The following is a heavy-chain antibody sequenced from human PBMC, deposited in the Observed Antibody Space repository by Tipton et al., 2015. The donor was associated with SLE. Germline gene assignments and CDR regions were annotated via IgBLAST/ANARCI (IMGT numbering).Heavy chain of an antibody. CDR3: ARVTNWNYET. V-gene: IGHV4-59*08. CDR1: GGSISSYY. Sequence: TLSLTCTVSGGSISSYYWSWIRQPPGKGLEWIAYISYSGDTKYNPSLKSRVTISVDTSKNQFSLNLSSVTAADTAVYYCARVTNWNYETWGQGTLVTVSS. J-gene: IGHJ5*02. D-gene: IGHD1-7*01. CDR2: ISYSGDT.